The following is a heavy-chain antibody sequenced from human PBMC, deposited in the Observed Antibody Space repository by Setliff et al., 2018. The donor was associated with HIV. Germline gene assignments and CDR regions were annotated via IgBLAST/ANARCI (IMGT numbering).Heavy chain of an antibody. CDR1: GFTFSFYG. CDR3: ARGRCSDAACFFDY. CDR2: IRY. J-gene: IGHJ4*02. Sequence: PGGSLRLSCAASGFTFSFYGMHWVRQAPGKGLEWVAFIRYDADSVEGRFTISRDNAKNSLYLQMDNLTVDDTAVYFCARGRCSDAACFFDYWGQGTLVTVSS. V-gene: IGHV3-30*02. D-gene: IGHD3-16*01.